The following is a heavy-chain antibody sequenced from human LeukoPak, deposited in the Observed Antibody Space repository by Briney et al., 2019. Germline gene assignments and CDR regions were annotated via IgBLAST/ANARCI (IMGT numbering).Heavy chain of an antibody. V-gene: IGHV3-23*01. CDR2: ISGSGGST. J-gene: IGHJ4*02. Sequence: PGGSLRLSCAASGFTFSSYAMSWVRQAPGKGLELVSAISGSGGSTYYADSVKGRFTISRDNSKNTLYLQMNSLRAEDTAVYYCAKPQWETRRGPFDYWGQGALVTVSS. CDR3: AKPQWETRRGPFDY. CDR1: GFTFSSYA. D-gene: IGHD1-26*01.